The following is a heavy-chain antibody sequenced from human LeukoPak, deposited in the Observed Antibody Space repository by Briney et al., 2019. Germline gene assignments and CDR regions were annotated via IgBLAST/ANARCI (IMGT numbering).Heavy chain of an antibody. CDR2: ISAYNGNT. CDR1: GYTFTSYD. V-gene: IGHV1-18*01. D-gene: IGHD3-10*01. CDR3: ARDPIRDAFDI. J-gene: IGHJ3*02. Sequence: VASLKVSCTLSGYTFTSYDTSWGCPAPQQGREWMGWISAYNGNTNYAQKLQGRVTMTTDTSTSTAYMELRSLRSDDTAVYYCARDPIRDAFDIWGQGTMVTVSS.